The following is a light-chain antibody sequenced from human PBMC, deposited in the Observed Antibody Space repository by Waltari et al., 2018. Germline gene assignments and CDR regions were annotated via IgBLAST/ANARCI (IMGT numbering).Light chain of an antibody. CDR2: KAS. Sequence: DIQMTQSPSTLSASVGDRVTITCRASQRIGNWLAWYQQKPGKAPKLLIYKASSLESGVPSRFSGSGSGTEFTLTISSLQPDDFATYYCQQYDSFSPWTFGQGTKVDIK. V-gene: IGKV1-5*03. J-gene: IGKJ1*01. CDR1: QRIGNW. CDR3: QQYDSFSPWT.